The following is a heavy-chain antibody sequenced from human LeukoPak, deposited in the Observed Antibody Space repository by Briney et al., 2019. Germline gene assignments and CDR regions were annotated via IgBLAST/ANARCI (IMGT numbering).Heavy chain of an antibody. V-gene: IGHV3-21*01. D-gene: IGHD3-10*01. J-gene: IGHJ4*02. Sequence: WVRQPPGKGLEWVSSVSEIGSYKYYTDSVQGRFTISRDNAKNSLYLQMNSLRAEDTAVYYCAKSSYGSVGNGRLGCWGPGTLVTVSS. CDR2: VSEIGSYK. CDR3: AKSSYGSVGNGRLGC.